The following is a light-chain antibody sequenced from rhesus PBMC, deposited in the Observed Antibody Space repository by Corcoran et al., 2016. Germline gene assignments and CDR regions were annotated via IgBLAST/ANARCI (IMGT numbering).Light chain of an antibody. V-gene: IGKV1-43*03. CDR1: QGISTY. CDR3: QQHNSYPLT. J-gene: IGKJ4*01. Sequence: DIQMTQSPSSLSASVGDRVTITCRASQGISTYFNWYQQKPGKAPKLLIYAASTLQSGGPSRFSGSGSGTDFTLTISSLQPEDFATYYCQQHNSYPLTCGGGTKVELK. CDR2: AAS.